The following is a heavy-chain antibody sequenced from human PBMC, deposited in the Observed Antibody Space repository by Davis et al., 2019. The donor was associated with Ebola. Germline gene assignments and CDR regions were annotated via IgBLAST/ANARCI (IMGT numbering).Heavy chain of an antibody. J-gene: IGHJ6*02. CDR2: IYPGDSDT. CDR3: ARHLSYYYYYYGMDV. V-gene: IGHV5-51*01. CDR1: GYSFSSYW. Sequence: GESLKISCKGSGYSFSSYWIAWVRQMPGKGLEWMGIIYPGDSDTRYSPSFQGQVTISADKSISTAYLQWSSLKASDTAMYYCARHLSYYYYYYGMDVWGQGTTVTVSS.